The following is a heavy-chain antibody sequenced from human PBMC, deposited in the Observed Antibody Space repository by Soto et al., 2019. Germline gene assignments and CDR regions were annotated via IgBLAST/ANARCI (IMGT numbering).Heavy chain of an antibody. CDR3: AREYYGVLTGYYNDY. Sequence: EVQLVESGGGLVQSGGSLGLSCVASGFSFRSYWMHWVRQAPGKGLVWVARISSDGTTTTYADSANGRFTVSRDNAANTLYLQISSLRAEDTAVYYCAREYYGVLTGYYNDYWGKGTLVTVSS. CDR1: GFSFRSYW. J-gene: IGHJ4*02. V-gene: IGHV3-74*01. D-gene: IGHD3-9*01. CDR2: ISSDGTTT.